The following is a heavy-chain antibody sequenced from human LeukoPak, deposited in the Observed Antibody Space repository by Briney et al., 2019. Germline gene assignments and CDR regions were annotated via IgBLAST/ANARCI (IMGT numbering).Heavy chain of an antibody. CDR2: INTNTGNP. CDR3: ARDPSYGSGSYYNWFDP. CDR1: GYTFTSYA. Sequence: ASVKVSCKASGYTFTSYAMNWVRQAPGQGLEWMGWINTNTGNPTYAQGFTGRFVFSLDTSVSTAYLQISSLKAEDTVVYYCARDPSYGSGSYYNWFDPWGQGTLVTVSS. J-gene: IGHJ5*02. D-gene: IGHD3-10*01. V-gene: IGHV7-4-1*02.